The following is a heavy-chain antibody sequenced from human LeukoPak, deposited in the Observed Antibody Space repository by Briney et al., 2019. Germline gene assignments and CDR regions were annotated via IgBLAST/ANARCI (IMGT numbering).Heavy chain of an antibody. V-gene: IGHV3-23*01. J-gene: IGHJ5*02. D-gene: IGHD3-3*01. CDR3: AKEITIFGLANWFDP. CDR2: ISGSGGST. Sequence: GGSLRLSCAASGFTFSSYAMSWVRQAPGKGLEWDSAISGSGGSTYYADSVKGRFTISRDNSKNTLYLQMNSLRAEDTAVYYCAKEITIFGLANWFDPWGQGTLVTVSS. CDR1: GFTFSSYA.